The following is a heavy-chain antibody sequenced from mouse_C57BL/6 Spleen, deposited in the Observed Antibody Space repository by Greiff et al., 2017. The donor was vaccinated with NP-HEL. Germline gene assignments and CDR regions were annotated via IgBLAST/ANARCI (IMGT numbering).Heavy chain of an antibody. D-gene: IGHD2-3*01. J-gene: IGHJ4*01. V-gene: IGHV1-15*01. Sequence: QVQLQQSGAELVRPGASVTLSCKASGYTFTDYEMHWVKQTPVHGLEWIGAIDPETGGTAYNQKFKGKAILTADKSSSTAYMELRSLTSEDSAVYYCTRRRSFDGYPLYYAMDYWGQGTSVTVSS. CDR2: IDPETGGT. CDR1: GYTFTDYE. CDR3: TRRRSFDGYPLYYAMDY.